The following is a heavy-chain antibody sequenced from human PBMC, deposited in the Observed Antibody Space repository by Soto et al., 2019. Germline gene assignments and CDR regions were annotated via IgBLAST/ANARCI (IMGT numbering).Heavy chain of an antibody. CDR2: INNDGREK. V-gene: IGHV3-7*03. D-gene: IGHD2-8*01. Sequence: EVQLVESGGDLVQPGGSLRLSCVASGFTFSPYWMSWVRQAPGRGLQWVATINNDGREKYYADSVKGRFTISRDNARDSLYLQLTSLRAEDTAISYCARGSNQDYWGQGTLVAVSS. CDR3: ARGSNQDY. CDR1: GFTFSPYW. J-gene: IGHJ4*02.